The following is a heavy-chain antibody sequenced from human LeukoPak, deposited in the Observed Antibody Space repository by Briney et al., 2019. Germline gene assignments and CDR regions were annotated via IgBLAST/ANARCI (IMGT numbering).Heavy chain of an antibody. V-gene: IGHV4-38-2*02. D-gene: IGHD3-22*01. CDR3: GRDGPTYYYDNSGHYYDY. J-gene: IGHJ4*02. CDR2: IYHSGSA. CDR1: GYSIRSGYY. Sequence: SETLSLTCGVSGYSIRSGYYWGWIRQPTGKGLEWIGSIYHSGSAYYNPSLRSRVTISVDTSKNQFSLKLSSVTAADTAVYYCGRDGPTYYYDNSGHYYDYWGQGTLVTVSS.